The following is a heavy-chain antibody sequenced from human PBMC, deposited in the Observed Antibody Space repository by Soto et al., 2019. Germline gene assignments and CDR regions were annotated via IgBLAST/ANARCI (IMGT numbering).Heavy chain of an antibody. Sequence: EVQLVESGGGLVQPGGSLRLSCAASGFTFSSYSMNWVRQAPGKGLEWVSYISSSSSTIYYADSVKGRFTISRDNAKNSLYLQMNSLRAEDTAVYYCARGNLNIVASDFDYWGRGTLVTVSS. D-gene: IGHD5-12*01. CDR1: GFTFSSYS. CDR2: ISSSSSTI. CDR3: ARGNLNIVASDFDY. J-gene: IGHJ4*02. V-gene: IGHV3-48*01.